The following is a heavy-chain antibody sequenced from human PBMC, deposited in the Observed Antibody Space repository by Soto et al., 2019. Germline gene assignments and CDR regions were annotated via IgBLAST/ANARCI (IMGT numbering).Heavy chain of an antibody. Sequence: EVQLVESGGGLIKPGGSLRLSCAASGISFNNAWMNWVRQAPGKGLEWVGRIRSKADGGTTDYAAPVKGRFTISRDDSRNTVDLQMSSLKTEDTARYYCTTYSGAAVEYWGQGTLVSVSS. CDR2: IRSKADGGTT. CDR1: GISFNNAW. V-gene: IGHV3-15*01. J-gene: IGHJ4*02. CDR3: TTYSGAAVEY. D-gene: IGHD1-26*01.